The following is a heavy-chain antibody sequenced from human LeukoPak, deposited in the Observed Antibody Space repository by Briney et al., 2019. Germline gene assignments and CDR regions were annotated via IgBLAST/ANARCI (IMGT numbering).Heavy chain of an antibody. J-gene: IGHJ2*01. V-gene: IGHV1-69*04. D-gene: IGHD5-12*01. CDR2: IIPILGIA. Sequence: AASVKVSCKASGGTFSSYAISWVRQAPGQGLEWMGRIIPILGIANYAQKFQGRVTITADKSTSTVYMELSSLRSEDTAVYYCARGSGSVATINPYWYFDLWGRGTLVTVSS. CDR3: ARGSGSVATINPYWYFDL. CDR1: GGTFSSYA.